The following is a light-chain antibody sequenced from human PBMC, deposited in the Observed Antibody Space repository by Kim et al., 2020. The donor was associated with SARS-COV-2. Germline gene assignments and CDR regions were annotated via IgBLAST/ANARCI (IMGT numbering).Light chain of an antibody. V-gene: IGKV3-15*01. CDR3: QQYDGWPPFT. Sequence: DTLMTQSPVTLSVSPGERVTLSCRASQNIRGNLAWYQHKPGQGPRLLIYGVSTRATDVPARFSGSGSGTDFTLTISSLQSEDFAVYYCQQYDGWPPFTFGQGTKLEI. CDR1: QNIRGN. J-gene: IGKJ2*01. CDR2: GVS.